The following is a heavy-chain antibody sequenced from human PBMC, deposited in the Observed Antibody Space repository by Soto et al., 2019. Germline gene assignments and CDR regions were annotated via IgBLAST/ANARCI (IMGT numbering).Heavy chain of an antibody. J-gene: IGHJ5*02. CDR3: EIRDSPMLPFDP. CDR1: GFTFSSYA. Sequence: GGSLRLSCAASGFTFSSYAMSWVRQAPGKGLEWVSAISGSGGSTYYADSVKGRFTISRDNSKNTLYLQMNSLRAEDTAVYYCEIRDSPMLPFDPWGQGTLVTVSS. D-gene: IGHD2-15*01. CDR2: ISGSGGST. V-gene: IGHV3-23*01.